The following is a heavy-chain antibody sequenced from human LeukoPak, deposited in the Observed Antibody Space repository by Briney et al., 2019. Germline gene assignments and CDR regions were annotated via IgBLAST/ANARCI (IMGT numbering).Heavy chain of an antibody. CDR1: GFTFSSYE. D-gene: IGHD4-23*01. CDR2: ISSSGSTI. V-gene: IGHV3-48*03. Sequence: GGSLRLSCAASGFTFSSYEMNWVRQAPGKGLEWVSYISSSGSTIYYADSVKGRFTISRDNAKNSLYLQMNSLRAEDTAVYYCARTPRGVNAFDIWGQGTMVTVSS. J-gene: IGHJ3*02. CDR3: ARTPRGVNAFDI.